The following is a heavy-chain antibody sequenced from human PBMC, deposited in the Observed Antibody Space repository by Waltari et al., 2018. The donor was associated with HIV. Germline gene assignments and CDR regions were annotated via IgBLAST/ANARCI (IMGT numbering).Heavy chain of an antibody. D-gene: IGHD2-15*01. CDR3: ARARLRYCSGGSCNDAFDI. CDR1: GYSFTSYW. V-gene: IGHV5-51*01. CDR2: IYPGDSDT. J-gene: IGHJ3*02. Sequence: EVQLVQSGAEVKKPGESLKISCKGSGYSFTSYWIGWVRQLPGKGLEWMGIIYPGDSDTRYSPSFQGQVTISADKSISTAYLQWSSLKASDTAMYYCARARLRYCSGGSCNDAFDIWGQGTMVTVSS.